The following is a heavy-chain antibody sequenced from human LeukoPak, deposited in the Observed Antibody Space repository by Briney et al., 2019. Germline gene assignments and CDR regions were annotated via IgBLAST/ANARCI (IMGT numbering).Heavy chain of an antibody. Sequence: SQTLSLTCAISGDSVSSNSAAWNWIRQSPSRGLEWLGRTYYRSKWYNDYAVSVKSRITINPDTSKNQFSLQLNSVTPEDTAVYYCARDRRDSFGVVIIHFDYWGQGTLVTVSS. J-gene: IGHJ4*02. D-gene: IGHD3-3*01. V-gene: IGHV6-1*01. CDR3: ARDRRDSFGVVIIHFDY. CDR2: TYYRSKWYN. CDR1: GDSVSSNSAA.